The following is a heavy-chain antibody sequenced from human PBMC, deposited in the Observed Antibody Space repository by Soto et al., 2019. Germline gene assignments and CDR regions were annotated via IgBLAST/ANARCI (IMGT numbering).Heavy chain of an antibody. Sequence: QVQLVQSGAEEKKPGASVKVSWKASGYTFTGYAMHWVRQAPGQRLEWMGWINAGNGNTKYSQKFQGRVTITRDTSASTAYMELSSLRSEDTAVYDCARAVAVAADFDYWGQGTLVTVSS. D-gene: IGHD6-19*01. J-gene: IGHJ4*02. CDR3: ARAVAVAADFDY. V-gene: IGHV1-3*05. CDR1: GYTFTGYA. CDR2: INAGNGNT.